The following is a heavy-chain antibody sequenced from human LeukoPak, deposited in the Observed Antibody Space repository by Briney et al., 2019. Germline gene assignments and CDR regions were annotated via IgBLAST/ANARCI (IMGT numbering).Heavy chain of an antibody. J-gene: IGHJ4*02. Sequence: SQTLSLTCTVSGGSISSGDYYWSWIRQPPGKGLEWIGYIYYSGSTYYNPSLKSRVTISVDTSKNQFSLKLSSVTAADTAVYYCAITQMVRGVNNPDYWGQGTLVTVSS. D-gene: IGHD3-10*01. V-gene: IGHV4-30-4*08. CDR1: GGSISSGDYY. CDR2: IYYSGST. CDR3: AITQMVRGVNNPDY.